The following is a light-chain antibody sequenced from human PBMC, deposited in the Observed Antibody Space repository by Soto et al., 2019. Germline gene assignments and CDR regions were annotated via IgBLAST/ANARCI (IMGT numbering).Light chain of an antibody. CDR1: SSNIGSNT. Sequence: QSVLTQPPSASGTPGQRVTISCSGSSSNIGSNTVNWYQQLPGTAPKHLIYSNNHRPSGVPDRFSGSKSGTSAALAISGLQSEDEADYYCAAWDDSLNGWVFGGGTKLTVL. CDR2: SNN. J-gene: IGLJ3*02. CDR3: AAWDDSLNGWV. V-gene: IGLV1-44*01.